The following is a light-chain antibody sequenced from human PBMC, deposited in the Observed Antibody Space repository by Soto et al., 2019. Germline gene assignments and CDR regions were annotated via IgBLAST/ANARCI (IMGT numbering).Light chain of an antibody. CDR2: DAS. V-gene: IGKV3-20*01. CDR1: QRVISN. CDR3: QQYGGSPQT. J-gene: IGKJ1*01. Sequence: PGDRPTRSCRASQRVISNLAWYQQKHGQAPRLLIYDASSRATGIPDRFGGSGYGTDFTLTISRLETEDFAMYYCQQYGGSPQTFGRGTKVDI.